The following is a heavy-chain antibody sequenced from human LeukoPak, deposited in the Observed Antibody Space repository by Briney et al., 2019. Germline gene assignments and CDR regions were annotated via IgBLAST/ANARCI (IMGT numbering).Heavy chain of an antibody. CDR3: ARQFHGSGYVDDL. V-gene: IGHV4-39*01. CDR2: IYYSGTT. J-gene: IGHJ5*02. D-gene: IGHD3-22*01. Sequence: PSETLSLTCGVSGGSISSISYYWGWIRRPPGKGLEWIASIYYSGTTHYNPSLSSRVTMSVDTSKNQFSLKLSAVTAADTAVYYCARQFHGSGYVDDLWGQGTLVTVSS. CDR1: GGSISSISYY.